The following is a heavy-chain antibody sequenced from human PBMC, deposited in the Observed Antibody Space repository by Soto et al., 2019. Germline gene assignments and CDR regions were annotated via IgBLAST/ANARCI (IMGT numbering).Heavy chain of an antibody. V-gene: IGHV4-34*01. CDR3: ARRIESLYDAFDI. Sequence: SETLSLTCAVYGGSFSGYYWSWIRQPPGKGLEWIGEINHSGSTNYNPSLKSRVTISVDTSKNQFSLKLSSVTAADTAVYYCARRIESLYDAFDIWGQGTMVTVSS. D-gene: IGHD3-16*02. J-gene: IGHJ3*02. CDR1: GGSFSGYY. CDR2: INHSGST.